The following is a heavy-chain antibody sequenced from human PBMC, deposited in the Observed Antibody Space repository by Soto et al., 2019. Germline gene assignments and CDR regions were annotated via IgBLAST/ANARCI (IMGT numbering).Heavy chain of an antibody. J-gene: IGHJ6*03. CDR2: IYHSGST. Sequence: SETLSLTCAVSGGSISSGGYSWSWIRQPPGKGLEWIGYIYHSGSTYYNPSLKSRVTISVDRSKNQFSLKLSSVTAADTAVYYDFWSGYYRDLYYYYYMDVWGKGTTVTVSS. CDR1: GGSISSGGYS. V-gene: IGHV4-30-2*01. D-gene: IGHD3-3*01. CDR3: FWSGYYRDLYYYYYMDV.